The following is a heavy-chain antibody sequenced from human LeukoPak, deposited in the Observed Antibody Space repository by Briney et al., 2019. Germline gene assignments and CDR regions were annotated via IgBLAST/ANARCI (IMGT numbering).Heavy chain of an antibody. Sequence: SETLSLTCTVSGGSISSGPYYWGWMRQPAGKGLEWIGRIYSSGRTNYNPSLKSRVPISLDTSKNQISLKVSSVTAADTSMYYCARFLRGATNALEIWAKGQWSPSLQ. CDR2: IYSSGRT. CDR1: GGSISSGPYY. V-gene: IGHV4-61*02. J-gene: IGHJ3*02. CDR3: ARFLRGATNALEI. D-gene: IGHD1-26*01.